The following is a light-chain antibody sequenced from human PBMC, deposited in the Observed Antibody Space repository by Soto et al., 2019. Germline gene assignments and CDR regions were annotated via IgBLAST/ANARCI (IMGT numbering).Light chain of an antibody. V-gene: IGLV1-51*01. Sequence: QSVMSQPPSVSAAPGQRVTISCSGSSSNIEGNSVSWYQQLPGTAPKLLIYDDDQRPSGIPDRFSGSKSGTSATLGITGFQTGDEADYYCGSWDSSLSAYVFGTGTKVTVL. CDR2: DDD. CDR3: GSWDSSLSAYV. J-gene: IGLJ1*01. CDR1: SSNIEGNS.